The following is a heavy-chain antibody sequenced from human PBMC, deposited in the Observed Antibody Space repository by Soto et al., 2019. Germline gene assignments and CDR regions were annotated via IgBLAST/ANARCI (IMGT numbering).Heavy chain of an antibody. CDR2: ITSTGGDT. CDR1: GFTFSNFV. V-gene: IGHV3-23*01. CDR3: TKASSDRHHMDV. Sequence: SLRLSCATSGFTFSNFVMRWVRQTPGKGLEWVSTITSTGGDTYYTDSVKGRFTISRDNSKNTLYLQMSSLRAEDTALYYCTKASSDRHHMDVWGQGTTVTDSS. J-gene: IGHJ6*02.